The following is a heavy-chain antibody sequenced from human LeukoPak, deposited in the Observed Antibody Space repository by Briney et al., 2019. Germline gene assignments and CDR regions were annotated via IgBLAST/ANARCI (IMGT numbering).Heavy chain of an antibody. D-gene: IGHD6-13*01. CDR1: GGTFSSYA. Sequence: SVKVSCKASGGTFSSYAISWVRQAPGQGLEWMGGIIPIFGTANFAQKFQGRVTITADKSTSTAYMELSSLRSEDTAVYYCARVVGLTGYSSSWYSGYYYYMDVWGKGTTVTVSS. CDR2: IIPIFGTA. V-gene: IGHV1-69*06. J-gene: IGHJ6*03. CDR3: ARVVGLTGYSSSWYSGYYYYMDV.